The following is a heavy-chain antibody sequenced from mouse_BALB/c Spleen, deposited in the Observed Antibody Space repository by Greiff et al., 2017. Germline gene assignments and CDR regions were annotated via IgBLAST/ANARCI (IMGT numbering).Heavy chain of an antibody. CDR1: GFSLTGSG. D-gene: IGHD2-1*01. CDR2: IWGDGST. J-gene: IGHJ3*01. CDR3: AREGNGNYCAY. V-gene: IGHV2-6-7*01. Sequence: VMLVESGPGLVAPSQSLSITCTVSGFSLTGSGVNWVRQPPGKGLEWLGMIWGDGSTDYNSALKSRLSISKDNSKSQVFLKMNSLQTDDTARYYCAREGNGNYCAYWGQGTLVTVSA.